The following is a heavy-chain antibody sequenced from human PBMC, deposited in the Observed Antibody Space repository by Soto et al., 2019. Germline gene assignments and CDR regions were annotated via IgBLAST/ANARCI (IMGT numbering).Heavy chain of an antibody. J-gene: IGHJ6*02. D-gene: IGHD2-15*01. CDR1: GYSFTSYW. V-gene: IGHV5-51*01. Sequence: GESLKISCKGPGYSFTSYWIGWVREMPGEGLELMGIIYPGDSDTRYSPSFQGQVTISADKSISTAYLQWSSLKASDTAMYYCARQGGYCSGGSCYFRYYGMDVWGQGTTVTVSS. CDR2: IYPGDSDT. CDR3: ARQGGYCSGGSCYFRYYGMDV.